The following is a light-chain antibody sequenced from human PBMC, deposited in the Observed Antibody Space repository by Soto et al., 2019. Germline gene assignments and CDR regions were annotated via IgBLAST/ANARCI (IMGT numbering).Light chain of an antibody. CDR2: TNS. CDR1: SSNIGSKS. V-gene: IGLV1-44*01. CDR3: AAWDDSLKGWV. J-gene: IGLJ3*02. Sequence: QSVLTQPPSASGTPGQRVSISCSGTSSNIGSKSVNWYQQLPGTAPKLLIYTNSQRPSGVPDRFSGSKSGTSASLAISGLQSEYEADYYCAAWDDSLKGWVFGGGTKLTVL.